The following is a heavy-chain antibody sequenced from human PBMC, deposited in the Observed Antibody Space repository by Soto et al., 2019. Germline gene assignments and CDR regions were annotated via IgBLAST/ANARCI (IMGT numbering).Heavy chain of an antibody. V-gene: IGHV5-51*01. Sequence: GESLKISCKGSGYSFTSYWIGWVRQMPGKGLEWMGIIYPGDSDTRYSPSFQGQVTISADKSISTAYLQWSSLKASETAMYYCAKTYGYSSGWQDIEAFDIWGQGTMVTVSS. CDR3: AKTYGYSSGWQDIEAFDI. D-gene: IGHD6-19*01. J-gene: IGHJ3*02. CDR1: GYSFTSYW. CDR2: IYPGDSDT.